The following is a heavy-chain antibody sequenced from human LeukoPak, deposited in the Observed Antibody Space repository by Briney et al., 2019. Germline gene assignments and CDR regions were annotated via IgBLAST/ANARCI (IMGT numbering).Heavy chain of an antibody. D-gene: IGHD4-17*01. CDR3: AKDGDYGTQNFDY. CDR2: ISGSGGST. J-gene: IGHJ4*02. CDR1: GFTFSSYA. V-gene: IGHV3-23*01. Sequence: PGGSLRLSCAASGFTFSSYAMSWVRQAPGKGLEWVSAISGSGGSTYYADSVKGWFTTSRDNSKNTLYLQMNSLRAEDTAVYYSAKDGDYGTQNFDYWGQGTLVTVSS.